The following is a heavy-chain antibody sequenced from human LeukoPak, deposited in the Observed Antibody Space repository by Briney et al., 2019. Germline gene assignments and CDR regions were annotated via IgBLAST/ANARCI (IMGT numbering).Heavy chain of an antibody. CDR1: GFTFSSYA. CDR3: ANVRIYADLDAFDI. Sequence: GGSLRLSCAASGFTFSSYAMSWVRQAPGKGLEWVTAISGSGGSTYYADSVKGRFTIPRDNSKNTLYLQMNSLRAEDTAVYYCANVRIYADLDAFDIWGQGTMVTVSS. J-gene: IGHJ3*02. D-gene: IGHD4-17*01. CDR2: ISGSGGST. V-gene: IGHV3-23*01.